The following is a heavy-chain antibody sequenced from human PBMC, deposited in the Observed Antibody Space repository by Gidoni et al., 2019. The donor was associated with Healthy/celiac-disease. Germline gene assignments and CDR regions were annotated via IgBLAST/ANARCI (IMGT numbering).Heavy chain of an antibody. CDR2: IYYSGST. D-gene: IGHD5-18*01. Sequence: QLQLQESGPGLVKPSETLSLTCTVSGGSISSSRYYWGWIRQPPGKGLEWIGSIYYSGSTYYNPSLKSRVTISVDTSKNQFSLKLSSVTAADTAVYYCARTNVHSSSGYWFDPWGQGTLVTVSS. V-gene: IGHV4-39*01. CDR3: ARTNVHSSSGYWFDP. CDR1: GGSISSSRYY. J-gene: IGHJ5*02.